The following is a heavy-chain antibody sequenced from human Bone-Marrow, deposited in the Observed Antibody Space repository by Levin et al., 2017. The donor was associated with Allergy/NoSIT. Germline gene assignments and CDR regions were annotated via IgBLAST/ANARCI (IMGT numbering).Heavy chain of an antibody. CDR2: IYYSGST. CDR1: GGSISSGDYY. Sequence: SCTVSGGSISSGDYYWSWIRQPPGKGLEWIGYIYYSGSTYYNPSLKSRVTISVDTSKNQFSLKLSSVTAADTAVYYCARGQYSSSWFNWFDPWGQGTLVTVSS. J-gene: IGHJ5*02. V-gene: IGHV4-30-4*01. CDR3: ARGQYSSSWFNWFDP. D-gene: IGHD6-13*01.